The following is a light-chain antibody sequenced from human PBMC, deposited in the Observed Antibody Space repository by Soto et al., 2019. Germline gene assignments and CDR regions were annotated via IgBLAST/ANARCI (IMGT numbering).Light chain of an antibody. J-gene: IGLJ1*01. Sequence: QSVLTQPPSASGTPGQKVTISCSGSSSNIGPNAVNWYQQLPGTAPKLLLYNNNQRPSGVSDRFSGSKSGTSASLAISGLQSDDEADYHCAAWDDSLNGLFFGTGTKVTVL. CDR3: AAWDDSLNGLF. CDR1: SSNIGPNA. CDR2: NNN. V-gene: IGLV1-44*01.